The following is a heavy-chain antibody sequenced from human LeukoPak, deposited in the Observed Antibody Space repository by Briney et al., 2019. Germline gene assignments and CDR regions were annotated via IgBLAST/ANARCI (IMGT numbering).Heavy chain of an antibody. J-gene: IGHJ5*02. Sequence: PGGSLRLSCAASGFTFNVYNMSWVRQAPGKGLEWVSAISGSGGSTYYADSVKGRFTISRDNSKNTLYLQMNSLRAEDTAVYYCAKGGGYNFGPWFDPWGQGTLVTVSS. CDR3: AKGGGYNFGPWFDP. CDR2: ISGSGGST. V-gene: IGHV3-23*01. D-gene: IGHD5-18*01. CDR1: GFTFNVYN.